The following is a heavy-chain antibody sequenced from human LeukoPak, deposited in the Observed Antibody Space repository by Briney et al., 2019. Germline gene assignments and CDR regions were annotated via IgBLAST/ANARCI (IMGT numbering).Heavy chain of an antibody. D-gene: IGHD6-13*01. CDR2: INPYSGDT. J-gene: IGHJ4*02. CDR1: GYTFTGYH. Sequence: ASVKVSCKASGYTFTGYHIHWVRQAPGQGLEWMGRINPYSGDTNFAQKFQGRVTMTRNTSITTAYMDLSSLTPDDTAVYFCARDQGSLTRSWYTGYWGQGTQVTVSS. V-gene: IGHV1-2*06. CDR3: ARDQGSLTRSWYTGY.